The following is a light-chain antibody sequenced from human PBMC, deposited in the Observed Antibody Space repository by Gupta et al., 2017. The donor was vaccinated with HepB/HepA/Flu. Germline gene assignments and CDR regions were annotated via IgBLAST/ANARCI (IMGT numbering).Light chain of an antibody. Sequence: QSALTQPASVSGSPGQSIPISCTGPSSDVGGYTFVSWYQHRHGKAPKLMLDDVSNRPSGVSNRCSVSKSGSTASMTISRLQAEDEADYYCSSYTSSSTLVFGTGTKVTVL. CDR2: DVS. CDR1: SSDVGGYTF. J-gene: IGLJ1*01. CDR3: SSYTSSSTLV. V-gene: IGLV2-14*03.